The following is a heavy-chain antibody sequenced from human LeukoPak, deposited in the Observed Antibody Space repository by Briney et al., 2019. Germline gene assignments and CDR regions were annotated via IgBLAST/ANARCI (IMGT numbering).Heavy chain of an antibody. CDR1: GFTFSHYG. CDR2: MLYDGSKK. D-gene: IGHD3-3*01. Sequence: GGSLRLSCAASGFTFSHYGMHWVRQAPGKGLEWVAFMLYDGSKKYYTDSVKGRFTISRDNSKNTVYLQMNSLRTEDTAVYYCAKDFEGGSYYDFWSGYSMAPWGQGTLVTVSS. CDR3: AKDFEGGSYYDFWSGYSMAP. V-gene: IGHV3-30*02. J-gene: IGHJ5*02.